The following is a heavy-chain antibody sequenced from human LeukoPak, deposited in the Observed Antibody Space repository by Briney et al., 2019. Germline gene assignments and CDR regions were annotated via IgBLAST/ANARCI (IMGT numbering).Heavy chain of an antibody. CDR2: ISWNSGSI. CDR1: GFIFNNYA. Sequence: GGSLRLSCAGSGFIFNNYAMHWVRQPPGRGLEWVSGISWNSGSIDYADSVKGRFTISRDNAKNSLYLQMNSLRAEDTAVYYCARDRATVTTHDAFDIWGQGTMVTVSS. D-gene: IGHD4-11*01. J-gene: IGHJ3*02. V-gene: IGHV3-9*01. CDR3: ARDRATVTTHDAFDI.